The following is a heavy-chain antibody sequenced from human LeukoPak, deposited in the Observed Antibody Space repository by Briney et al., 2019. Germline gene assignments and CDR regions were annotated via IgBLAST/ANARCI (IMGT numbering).Heavy chain of an antibody. J-gene: IGHJ4*02. CDR2: IYPGDSDT. CDR3: VRQFDSGWYGSFDY. CDR1: GYSFSNYW. V-gene: IGHV5-51*01. Sequence: GDSLKISCKGSGYSFSNYWIGWVRQMPGKGLESMGIIYPGDSDTRYSPSFQGQVTISADKSISTAYLQWTSLKASDTAMYYCVRQFDSGWYGSFDYWGQGTLVTVSS. D-gene: IGHD6-19*01.